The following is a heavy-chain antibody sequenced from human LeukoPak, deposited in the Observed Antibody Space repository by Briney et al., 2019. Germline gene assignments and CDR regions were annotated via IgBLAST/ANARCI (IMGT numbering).Heavy chain of an antibody. D-gene: IGHD1-7*01. Sequence: GRSLRLSCAASGFTFDDYAMHWVRQAPGKGPEWVSGISWNSGSIGYADSVKGRFTISRDNAKNSLYLQMNSLRAEDTALYYCAKASGTTSPFYYWGQGTLVTVSS. CDR3: AKASGTTSPFYY. J-gene: IGHJ4*02. CDR1: GFTFDDYA. CDR2: ISWNSGSI. V-gene: IGHV3-9*01.